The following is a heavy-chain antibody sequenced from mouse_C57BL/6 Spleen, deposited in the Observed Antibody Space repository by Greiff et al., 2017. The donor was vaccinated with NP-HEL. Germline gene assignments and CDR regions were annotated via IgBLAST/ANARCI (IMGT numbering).Heavy chain of an antibody. D-gene: IGHD2-4*01. CDR1: GYTFTSYW. V-gene: IGHV1-50*01. CDR2: IDPSDSYT. J-gene: IGHJ2*01. CDR3: AREGIYYDYDGYFDY. Sequence: VQLQQPGAELVKPGASVKLSCKASGYTFTSYWMQWVKQRPGQGLEWIGEIDPSDSYTNYNQKFKGKATLTVDTSSSTAYMQLSSLTSEDSAVYYCAREGIYYDYDGYFDYWGQGTTLTVSS.